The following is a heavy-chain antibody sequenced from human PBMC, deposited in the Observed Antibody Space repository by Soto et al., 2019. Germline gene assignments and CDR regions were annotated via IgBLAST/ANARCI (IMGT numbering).Heavy chain of an antibody. Sequence: QVQLVQSGAEVKKPGSSVKVSCKASGGTFSSYTISWVRQAPGQGLEWMGRIIPILGIANYAQKFQGRVTITADKSTSTAYMELSSLRSEDTAVYYCARAVPQYYDILTGYHPLGYWGQGTLVTVSS. CDR3: ARAVPQYYDILTGYHPLGY. J-gene: IGHJ4*02. CDR1: GGTFSSYT. V-gene: IGHV1-69*02. D-gene: IGHD3-9*01. CDR2: IIPILGIA.